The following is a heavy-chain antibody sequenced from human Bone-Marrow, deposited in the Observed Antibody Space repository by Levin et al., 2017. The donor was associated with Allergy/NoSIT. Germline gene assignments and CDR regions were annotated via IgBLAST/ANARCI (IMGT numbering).Heavy chain of an antibody. CDR2: INLNSGDT. Sequence: GESLKISCTGSRFTFTAYHMHWVRQAPGQGLEWMGWINLNSGDTRYAHKFQGRVSMTMDTSINTAYMELTSLRPDDTAKYFCVRNQYDHFALALWGQGTNVTVSS. CDR1: RFTFTAYH. J-gene: IGHJ3*01. CDR3: VRNQYDHFALAL. D-gene: IGHD3/OR15-3a*01. V-gene: IGHV1-2*02.